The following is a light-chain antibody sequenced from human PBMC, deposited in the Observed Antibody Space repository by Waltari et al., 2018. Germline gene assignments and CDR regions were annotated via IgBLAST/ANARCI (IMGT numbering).Light chain of an antibody. CDR1: QSLVHSDGNTY. CDR2: KVS. V-gene: IGKV2-30*02. CDR3: MQGTHWPPFT. J-gene: IGKJ3*01. Sequence: VVVTQSPLSLPVTLGQPASISCRSSQSLVHSDGNTYLNWFQQRPGQSPRRLIYKVSNRDSGVPDRFSGSESGTDFTLKISRVEAEDVGVYYCMQGTHWPPFTFGPGTKVDIK.